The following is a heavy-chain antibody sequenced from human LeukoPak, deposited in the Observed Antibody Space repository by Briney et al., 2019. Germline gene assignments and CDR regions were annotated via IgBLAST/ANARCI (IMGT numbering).Heavy chain of an antibody. J-gene: IGHJ6*03. V-gene: IGHV4-61*02. D-gene: IGHD2-15*01. CDR2: IYSTWNT. CDR1: GGYISSGSHY. Sequence: TSQTLSLTCTVSGGYISSGSHYWTWIRRPAGKGLEWIGRIYSTWNTNYNPSLKGRVTISIDTSKNEFSLRLSSVTAADTAVYYCARGAYCSGASCDGYYYYYMDVWGKGTTVTVSS. CDR3: ARGAYCSGASCDGYYYYYMDV.